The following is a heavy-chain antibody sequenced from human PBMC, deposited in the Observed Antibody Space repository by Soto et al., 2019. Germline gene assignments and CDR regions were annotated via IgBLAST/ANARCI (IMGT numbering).Heavy chain of an antibody. D-gene: IGHD3-10*01. V-gene: IGHV3-23*04. CDR3: ARPRGFGVFDAYDI. Sequence: EVQLVESGGRVAQPGGSLRLSCAASGFTFRNYAMSWVRQAPGKGLEWVAGISNSGAGTYYADSVKGRFTISRDNSRNVLSLQMNGLRIEDTAVYYCARPRGFGVFDAYDIWGQGTMVTVSS. J-gene: IGHJ3*02. CDR1: GFTFRNYA. CDR2: ISNSGAGT.